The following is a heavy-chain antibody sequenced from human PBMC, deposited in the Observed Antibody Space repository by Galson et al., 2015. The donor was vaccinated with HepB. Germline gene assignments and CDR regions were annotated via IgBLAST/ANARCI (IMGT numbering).Heavy chain of an antibody. CDR2: IYYSGSN. J-gene: IGHJ2*01. CDR1: GASVSSGGYY. V-gene: IGHV4-61*08. Sequence: LSLTCNVSGASVSSGGYYWSWIRQPPGKGLEWIGYIYYSGSNNYNPSLKGRVTISLDTSKNQFSLKLNSVTAADTAVYYCAKDSSGFYRDRFDFDLWGRGTLVAVSS. CDR3: AKDSSGFYRDRFDFDL. D-gene: IGHD6-19*01.